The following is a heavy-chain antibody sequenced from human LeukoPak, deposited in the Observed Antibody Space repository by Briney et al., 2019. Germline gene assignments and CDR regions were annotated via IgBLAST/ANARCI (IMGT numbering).Heavy chain of an antibody. Sequence: ASVKVSCKASGYTFTGYYMHWVRQAPGQGLEWMGWINPNSGGTNYAQKFQGRVTITRDTSISTAYMELSSLRAEDTAVYYCGRDQTPFYWGQGSLVTVSS. J-gene: IGHJ4*02. V-gene: IGHV1-2*02. CDR1: GYTFTGYY. D-gene: IGHD2-15*01. CDR3: GRDQTPFY. CDR2: INPNSGGT.